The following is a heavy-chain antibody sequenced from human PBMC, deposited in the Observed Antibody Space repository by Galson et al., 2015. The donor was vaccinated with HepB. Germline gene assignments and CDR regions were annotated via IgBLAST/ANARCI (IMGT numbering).Heavy chain of an antibody. J-gene: IGHJ4*02. CDR2: ISYNLSSK. V-gene: IGHV3-30*18. D-gene: IGHD2/OR15-2a*01. CDR3: AKDRIPTYSTAWVRWGGDFDF. Sequence: SLRLSCAASGFTFSTYGMHWVRQAPGKGLEWVAGISYNLSSKSYKDSVKGRFTISRDNPKNTLFLQMNSMRAEDTDVDFCAKDRIPTYSTAWVRWGGDFDFRGQGTLVT. CDR1: GFTFSTYG.